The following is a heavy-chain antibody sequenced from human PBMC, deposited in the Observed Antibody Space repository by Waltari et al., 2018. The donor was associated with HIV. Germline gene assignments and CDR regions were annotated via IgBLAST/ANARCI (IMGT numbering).Heavy chain of an antibody. Sequence: QLQLQESGPGLVKHSETLSLTCTVSGGSVSSRSSFWGWIRQPPGKGLEWVGRIYYTGRAYYNPSLKSRVTISVDTSKNQFSLKVTSVTAADTAVYYCARHALRVGAAYWNFDLWGRGTLVTVSS. CDR2: IYYTGRA. J-gene: IGHJ2*01. V-gene: IGHV4-39*01. CDR1: GGSVSSRSSF. CDR3: ARHALRVGAAYWNFDL. D-gene: IGHD1-26*01.